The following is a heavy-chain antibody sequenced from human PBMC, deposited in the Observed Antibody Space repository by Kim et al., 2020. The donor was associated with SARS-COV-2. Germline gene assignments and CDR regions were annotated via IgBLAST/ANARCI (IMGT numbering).Heavy chain of an antibody. CDR3: ASFTDSSGYNDY. D-gene: IGHD3-22*01. CDR1: GFTFSSYW. Sequence: GGSLRLSCAASGFTFSSYWMHSVRQAPGKGLVWVSRINSDGSSTSYADSVKGRFTISRDNAKNTLYLQMNSLRAEDTAVYYCASFTDSSGYNDYWGQGTLVTVSS. J-gene: IGHJ4*02. CDR2: INSDGSST. V-gene: IGHV3-74*01.